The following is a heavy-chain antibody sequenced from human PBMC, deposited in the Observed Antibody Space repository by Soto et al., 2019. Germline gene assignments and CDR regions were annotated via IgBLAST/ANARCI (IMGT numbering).Heavy chain of an antibody. D-gene: IGHD3-3*01. J-gene: IGHJ4*02. CDR1: GGSITVSDFY. Sequence: QLLLHESGPGLVKPSGTLSLTCTVSGGSITVSDFYWGWIRQPPGKGLEWVGTISHTGDTYYNPPLKSRVTMSLDAFNSPFYLKLTSVTAADAAVYFCARQTRGPIPFFAWLSPVTCWCQGLLVTVSS. CDR2: ISHTGDT. V-gene: IGHV4-39*01. CDR3: ARQTRGPIPFFAWLSPVTC.